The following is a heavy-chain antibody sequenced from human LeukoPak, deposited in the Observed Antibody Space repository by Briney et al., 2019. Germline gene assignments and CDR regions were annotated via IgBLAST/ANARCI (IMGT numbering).Heavy chain of an antibody. CDR3: ARGRIAVAPYYFDY. CDR1: GFTFSSYS. CDR2: ISSSSSYI. V-gene: IGHV3-21*01. J-gene: IGHJ4*02. D-gene: IGHD6-19*01. Sequence: PGGSLRLSCAASGFTFSSYSTNWVRQAPGKGLEWVSSISSSSSYIYYAESVKGRFTISRDNAKNSLYLQMNSLRAEDTAVYYCARGRIAVAPYYFDYWGQGTLVTVSS.